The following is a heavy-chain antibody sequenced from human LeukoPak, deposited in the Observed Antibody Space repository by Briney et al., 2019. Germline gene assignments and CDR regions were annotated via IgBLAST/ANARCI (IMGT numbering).Heavy chain of an antibody. CDR1: GYSFTNYW. V-gene: IGHV5-51*01. Sequence: GESLKISSKGSGYSFTNYWIGWVRQMPGKGLEWMGTIYPGDSDTRYSPSFQGQVTISADKSISAAYLQWSSLKASDTAMYYCARGGYSSAWYGGYWGQGTLVTVSS. J-gene: IGHJ4*02. CDR2: IYPGDSDT. CDR3: ARGGYSSAWYGGY. D-gene: IGHD6-19*01.